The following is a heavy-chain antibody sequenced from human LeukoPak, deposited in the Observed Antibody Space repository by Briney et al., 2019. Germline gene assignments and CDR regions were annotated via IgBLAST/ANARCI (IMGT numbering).Heavy chain of an antibody. D-gene: IGHD3-9*01. V-gene: IGHV3-21*01. Sequence: KAGGSLRLSCAASGFTFSSYSMNWVRQAPGKGLEWVSSISSSSSYIYYADSVKGRFTISRDNAKNSLYLQMNSLRAEDTAVYYCASVLANVPRDYDILTGYYFSGQIDENDYWGQGTLVTVSS. CDR2: ISSSSSYI. CDR3: ASVLANVPRDYDILTGYYFSGQIDENDY. CDR1: GFTFSSYS. J-gene: IGHJ4*02.